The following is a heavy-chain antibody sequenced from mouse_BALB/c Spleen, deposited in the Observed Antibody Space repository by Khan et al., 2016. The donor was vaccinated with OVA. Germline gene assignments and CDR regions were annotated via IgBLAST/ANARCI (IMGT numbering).Heavy chain of an antibody. V-gene: IGHV2-6-1*01. J-gene: IGHJ4*01. CDR3: ARQPYYHYNIMDY. Sequence: VQLQESGPGLVAPSQSLSITCAISGFSLTNYGVHWVRQPPGKGLEWLVVIWSDGSTTYNSALKSRLTVTKDNSKSQVFLEMNSLQTDDTAMYFCARQPYYHYNIMDYWGQGTSVTVFS. CDR1: GFSLTNYG. D-gene: IGHD2-10*01. CDR2: IWSDGST.